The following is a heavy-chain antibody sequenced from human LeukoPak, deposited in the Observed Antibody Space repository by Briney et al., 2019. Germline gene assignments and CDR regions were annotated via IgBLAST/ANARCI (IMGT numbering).Heavy chain of an antibody. CDR2: IYTSGST. Sequence: SQTLSLTCTVSGGSISSGSYYWSWIRQPAGKGLEWIGRIYTSGSTYYNPSLKSRVTISVDRSKNQFSLKLSSVTAADTAVYYCARGVAAAGWPHDAFDIWGQGTMVTVSS. CDR1: GGSISSGSYY. D-gene: IGHD6-13*01. V-gene: IGHV4-61*02. CDR3: ARGVAAAGWPHDAFDI. J-gene: IGHJ3*02.